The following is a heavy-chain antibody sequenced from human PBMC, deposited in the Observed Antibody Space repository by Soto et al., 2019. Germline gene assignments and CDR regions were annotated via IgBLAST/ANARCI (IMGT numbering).Heavy chain of an antibody. D-gene: IGHD3-3*01. V-gene: IGHV4-59*13. CDR2: VSHSGRT. CDR3: ARVAVENYQDMWSGSTSSALDV. CDR1: GGSMRGYS. J-gene: IGHJ6*02. Sequence: KPSETLSLTCKVSGGSMRGYSWSWIRQTPGEGLEWIGYVSHSGRTDYSPSLKNRVTISLDMSKNHFALHVNSVDPADTAVYYCARVAVENYQDMWSGSTSSALDVWGQGTTVTVSS.